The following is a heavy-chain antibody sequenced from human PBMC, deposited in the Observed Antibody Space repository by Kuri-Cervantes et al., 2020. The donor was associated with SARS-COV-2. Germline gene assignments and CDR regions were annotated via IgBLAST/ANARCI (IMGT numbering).Heavy chain of an antibody. Sequence: SETLSPTCTVSGYSISSGYYWGCFRQPPGKGLEWFGSIYHSGSTYYNPSLKSRVTISVDTSKNQYSLKPSSVTAADTDVNYCARVVPAAIRFFDIWGPGTMVTVSS. D-gene: IGHD2-2*01. V-gene: IGHV4-38-2*02. J-gene: IGHJ3*02. CDR1: GYSISSGYY. CDR3: ARVVPAAIRFFDI. CDR2: IYHSGST.